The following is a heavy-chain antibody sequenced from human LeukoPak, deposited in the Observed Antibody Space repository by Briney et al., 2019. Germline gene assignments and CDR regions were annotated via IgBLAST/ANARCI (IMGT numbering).Heavy chain of an antibody. CDR1: GYTFTGYY. Sequence: ASVTVSCTASGYTFTGYYMHWVRQAPGQGLEGMGWINPNSGGTNYAQKFQGRVTMTRDTSISTAYMELSRLRSDDTAVYYCARDAEDCTNGVCYTFDYWGQGTLVTVSS. CDR2: INPNSGGT. CDR3: ARDAEDCTNGVCYTFDY. V-gene: IGHV1-2*02. J-gene: IGHJ4*02. D-gene: IGHD2-8*01.